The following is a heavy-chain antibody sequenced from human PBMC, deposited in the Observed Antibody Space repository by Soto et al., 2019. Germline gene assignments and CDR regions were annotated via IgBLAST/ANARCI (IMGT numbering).Heavy chain of an antibody. D-gene: IGHD3-10*01. J-gene: IGHJ5*02. Sequence: ASVKVSCKASGYTFTSYGISWVRQAPGQGLEWMGWISAYNGNTNYAQKLQGRVTMTTDTSTSTAYMELRSLRSDDTAVYYCAREREYYVSGSYFSWFEPWGQGNLLTVSS. CDR2: ISAYNGNT. CDR1: GYTFTSYG. CDR3: AREREYYVSGSYFSWFEP. V-gene: IGHV1-18*01.